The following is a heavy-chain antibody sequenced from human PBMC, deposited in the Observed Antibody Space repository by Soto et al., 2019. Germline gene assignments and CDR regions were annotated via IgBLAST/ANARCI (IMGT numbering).Heavy chain of an antibody. J-gene: IGHJ3*02. D-gene: IGHD3-22*01. CDR3: AKDYYYDSRGRRGGLWDAFDI. Sequence: EVQLVESGGGLVKPGGSLRLSCAASGFTFSSYSMNWVRQAPGKGLEWVSSISSSSSYIYYADSVKGRFTISRDNAKNSLYLQMNSLRAEDTAVYYCAKDYYYDSRGRRGGLWDAFDIWGQGTMVTVSS. CDR2: ISSSSSYI. CDR1: GFTFSSYS. V-gene: IGHV3-21*01.